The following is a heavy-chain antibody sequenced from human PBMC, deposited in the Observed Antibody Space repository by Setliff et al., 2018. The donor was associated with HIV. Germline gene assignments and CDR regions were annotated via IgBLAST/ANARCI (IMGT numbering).Heavy chain of an antibody. Sequence: VASVKVSCKASGYTFTGYYMHWVRQAPGQGLEWMGRIYPNSGGTNSAQKFQGRVTMTRDTSVSTAYMELNRLRSDDTAVYYCVRHADSLDYWGQGTLVTSPQ. CDR1: GYTFTGYY. CDR2: IYPNSGGT. V-gene: IGHV1-2*06. CDR3: VRHADSLDY. J-gene: IGHJ4*02. D-gene: IGHD4-4*01.